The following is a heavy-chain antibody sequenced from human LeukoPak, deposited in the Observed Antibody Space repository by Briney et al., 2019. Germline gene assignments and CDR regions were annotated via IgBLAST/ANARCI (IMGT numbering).Heavy chain of an antibody. CDR3: ATDSGEMATPFDY. J-gene: IGHJ4*02. CDR1: GYTFTGYY. CDR2: INPNSGGT. V-gene: IGHV1-2*06. D-gene: IGHD5-24*01. Sequence: ASVKVSCKASGYTFTGYYMHWVRQAPGQGLEWMGRINPNSGGTNYAQKFQGRVTMTRDTSISTAYMELSRLRSDDTAVYYCATDSGEMATPFDYWGPGTLVTVSS.